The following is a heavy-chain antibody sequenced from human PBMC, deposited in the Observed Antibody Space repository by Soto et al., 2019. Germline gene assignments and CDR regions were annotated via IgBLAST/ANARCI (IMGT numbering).Heavy chain of an antibody. CDR2: ISSSSSTI. D-gene: IGHD5-12*01. V-gene: IGHV3-48*01. CDR3: ARDKGLVATIFGH. Sequence: GGSLRLSCAASGFTFSSYSMNWVRQAPGKGLEWVSYISSSSSTIYYADTVKGRFTISRDNAKNSMYLQMNSLRAEDTAVYYCARDKGLVATIFGHWGLGTLVTVSS. CDR1: GFTFSSYS. J-gene: IGHJ4*02.